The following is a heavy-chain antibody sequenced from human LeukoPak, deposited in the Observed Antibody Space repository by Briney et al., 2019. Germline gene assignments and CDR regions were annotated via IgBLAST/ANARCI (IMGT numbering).Heavy chain of an antibody. Sequence: GGSLRLSCAASDVTLSTFTMHWVRQAPGKGLEWVSSISSSSRTINYADSVQGRFTVSRDNDNNSTYFQMNELRREDTAVYYCAKGSPRGGLDSWGQGTLVTVSS. CDR1: DVTLSTFT. CDR2: ISSSSRTI. V-gene: IGHV3-48*01. D-gene: IGHD1-14*01. CDR3: AKGSPRGGLDS. J-gene: IGHJ4*02.